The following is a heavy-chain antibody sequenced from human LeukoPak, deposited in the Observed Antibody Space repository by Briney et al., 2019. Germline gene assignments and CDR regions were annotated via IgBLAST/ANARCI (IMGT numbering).Heavy chain of an antibody. V-gene: IGHV3-21*01. Sequence: GGSLRLSCAASGFTFSSYSMNWVRQATGKGLEWVSSISSSSSYIYYADSVKGRFTISRDNAKNSLYLQMNSLRAEDTAVYYCARDFPSSSLAPSHWGQGTLVTVSS. CDR1: GFTFSSYS. J-gene: IGHJ4*02. D-gene: IGHD6-6*01. CDR2: ISSSSSYI. CDR3: ARDFPSSSLAPSH.